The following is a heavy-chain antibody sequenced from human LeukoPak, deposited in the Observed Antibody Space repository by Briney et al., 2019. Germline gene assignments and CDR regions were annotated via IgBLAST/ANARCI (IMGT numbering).Heavy chain of an antibody. J-gene: IGHJ3*02. CDR2: IYYSGTT. CDR1: GFTFSHYS. D-gene: IGHD1-26*01. V-gene: IGHV4-59*01. CDR3: ARYVGPFDI. Sequence: PGGSLRLSCAASGFTFSHYSMNWVRQPPGKGLEWIGYIYYSGTTNYNPSLKSRVTISVDTSKNQFSLKLSSVTAADTAVYYCARYVGPFDIWGQGTMVTVSS.